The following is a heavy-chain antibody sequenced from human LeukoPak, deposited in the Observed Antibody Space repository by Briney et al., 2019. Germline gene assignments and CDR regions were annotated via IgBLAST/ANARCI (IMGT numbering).Heavy chain of an antibody. CDR2: ISGSGGST. J-gene: IGHJ6*02. V-gene: IGHV3-23*01. CDR1: GFTFSSYA. CDR3: AKDRAEGDYGGNADYYYYGMDV. Sequence: GGSLRLSCAASGFTFSSYAMSWVRQAPGKGLEWVSAISGSGGSTYYADSVKGRLTISRDNSKNTLYLQMNSLRAEDTAVYYCAKDRAEGDYGGNADYYYYGMDVWGQGTTVTVSS. D-gene: IGHD4-23*01.